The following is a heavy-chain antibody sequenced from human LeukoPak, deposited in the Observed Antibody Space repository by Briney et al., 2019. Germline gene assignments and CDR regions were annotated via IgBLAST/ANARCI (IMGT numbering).Heavy chain of an antibody. Sequence: SETLSLTCTVSGGSMITSSYYWRWLRQPAGKGLEWIWRIYSTGNTNYNPLFKSRVTMSVDTSKNQFSLRLGAVTAADTAVYYCARVVVIEYCFDSWGQGTQVTVSS. J-gene: IGHJ4*02. CDR3: ARVVVIEYCFDS. CDR2: IYSTGNT. V-gene: IGHV4-61*02. D-gene: IGHD2-21*01. CDR1: GGSMITSSYY.